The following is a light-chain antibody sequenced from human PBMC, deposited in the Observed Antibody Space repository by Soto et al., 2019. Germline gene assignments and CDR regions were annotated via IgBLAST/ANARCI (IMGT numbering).Light chain of an antibody. CDR3: NSYTTTNPYV. J-gene: IGLJ1*01. CDR2: EVN. Sequence: QSALTQPASVSGSPGQSITISCTGTSSDIGTYKFVSWYQQHPGKAPKLIIYEVNHRPSGISNRFSGSKSDNTASLTISGLQAEDEADYYCNSYTTTNPYVFGTGTKLTVL. CDR1: SSDIGTYKF. V-gene: IGLV2-14*01.